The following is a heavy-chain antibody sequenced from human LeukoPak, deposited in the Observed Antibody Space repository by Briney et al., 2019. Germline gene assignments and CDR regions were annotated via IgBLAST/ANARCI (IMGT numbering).Heavy chain of an antibody. V-gene: IGHV5-51*01. Sequence: GESLKISCKGSGHSFTSHWIGWVRQMPGKGLEWMGITYPGDSDTRYSPSFQGQVTISADKSISTAYLQWSSLKASDTAMYYCASLNYCSSTSCYGGYFDYWGQGTLVTVSS. D-gene: IGHD2-2*01. CDR3: ASLNYCSSTSCYGGYFDY. J-gene: IGHJ4*02. CDR2: TYPGDSDT. CDR1: GHSFTSHW.